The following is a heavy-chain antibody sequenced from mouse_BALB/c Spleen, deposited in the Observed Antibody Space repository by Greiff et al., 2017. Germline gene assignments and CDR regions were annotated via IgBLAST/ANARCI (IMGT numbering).Heavy chain of an antibody. J-gene: IGHJ3*01. D-gene: IGHD1-1*01. CDR1: GYSFTGYF. Sequence: VQLQQSGPELVKPGASVKISCKASGYSFTGYFMNWVKQSHGKSLEWIGRINPYNGDTFYNQKFKGKATLTVDKSSSTAHMELLSLTSEDSVVYYCGRNDYYGSSSFAYWGQGTLVTVSA. CDR2: INPYNGDT. CDR3: GRNDYYGSSSFAY. V-gene: IGHV1-37*01.